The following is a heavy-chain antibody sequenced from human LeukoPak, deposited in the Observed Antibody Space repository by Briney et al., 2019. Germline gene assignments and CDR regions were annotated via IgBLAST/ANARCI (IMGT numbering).Heavy chain of an antibody. CDR1: GFTFSDHY. CDR3: ARETGSYWRGYYYYYGMDV. CDR2: ISESGNTI. V-gene: IGHV3-11*04. J-gene: IGHJ6*02. Sequence: TGGSLRLSCAASGFTFSDHYMSWVRQAPGKGLEWISFISESGNTIFYADSVKGRFTISRDNGQNSLSLQMNSLRAEDTAVYYCARETGSYWRGYYYYYGMDVWGQGTTVTVSS. D-gene: IGHD3-10*01.